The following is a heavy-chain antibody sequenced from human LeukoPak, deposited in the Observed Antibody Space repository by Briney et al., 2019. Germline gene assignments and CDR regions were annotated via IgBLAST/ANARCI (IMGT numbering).Heavy chain of an antibody. V-gene: IGHV4-59*01. Sequence: SETLSLTCTVSGGSISNYYWSWIRQPPGKGLEWIGYIYYSGNTYYNPSLRSRVTISVDTSENQFSLNLNSVTAADTAVYYCARALSGTYGLFQHWGQGTLVTVSS. J-gene: IGHJ1*01. D-gene: IGHD1-26*01. CDR3: ARALSGTYGLFQH. CDR1: GGSISNYY. CDR2: IYYSGNT.